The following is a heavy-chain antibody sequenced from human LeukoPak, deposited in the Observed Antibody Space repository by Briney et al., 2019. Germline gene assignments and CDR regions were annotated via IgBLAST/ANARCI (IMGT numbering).Heavy chain of an antibody. V-gene: IGHV4-38-2*02. Sequence: SETLSLTCTVSGYSITSGYYWGWIRQPPGKGLEWIGSIHHSGSSYTNPSLKSRVTISIRTSKNQFSLKLSSATAADTAVYYCARRRRIAVAGYYFDYWGQGTLVTVSS. CDR2: IHHSGSS. D-gene: IGHD6-19*01. J-gene: IGHJ4*02. CDR1: GYSITSGYY. CDR3: ARRRRIAVAGYYFDY.